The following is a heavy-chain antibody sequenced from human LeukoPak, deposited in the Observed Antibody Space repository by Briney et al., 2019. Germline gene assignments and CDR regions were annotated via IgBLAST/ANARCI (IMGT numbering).Heavy chain of an antibody. J-gene: IGHJ5*02. Sequence: SETLSLTCTVSGGSISSYYWSWIRQPAGKGLEWIGRIYTSGSTNYNPSLKSRVTMSVDTSKNQFSLKLSSVTAADTAVYYCARDQGDNYYGSGSYMNWFDPWGQGTLVTASS. D-gene: IGHD3-10*01. CDR2: IYTSGST. V-gene: IGHV4-4*07. CDR1: GGSISSYY. CDR3: ARDQGDNYYGSGSYMNWFDP.